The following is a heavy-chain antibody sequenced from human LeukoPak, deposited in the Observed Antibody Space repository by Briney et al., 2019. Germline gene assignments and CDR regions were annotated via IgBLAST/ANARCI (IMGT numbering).Heavy chain of an antibody. J-gene: IGHJ4*02. CDR1: GFTFSDYY. D-gene: IGHD1-7*01. CDR2: FSGCGSHT. CDR3: AKEYNWNYVPDC. Sequence: GGSLRLSCALSGFTFSDYYMRWIRQAPGKGREWVAAFSGCGSHTLHADSVKGRFTISRDNAKDTLYLQMNRLRAEDTAVYYCAKEYNWNYVPDCWGQGTLVTVSS. V-gene: IGHV3-11*06.